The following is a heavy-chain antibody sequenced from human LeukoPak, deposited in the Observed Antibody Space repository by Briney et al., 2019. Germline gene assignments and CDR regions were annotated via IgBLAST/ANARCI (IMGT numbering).Heavy chain of an antibody. CDR3: ARDAWRDGYNLPYYYYGMDV. CDR2: IYYSGST. V-gene: IGHV4-59*01. D-gene: IGHD5-24*01. J-gene: IGHJ6*02. Sequence: SETLSLTCTVSGASISSYYWSWIRQPPGKGLEWIGYIYYSGSTNYNPSLKSRVTISVDTSKNQFSLKLSSVTAADTAVYYCARDAWRDGYNLPYYYYGMDVWGQGTTVTVSS. CDR1: GASISSYY.